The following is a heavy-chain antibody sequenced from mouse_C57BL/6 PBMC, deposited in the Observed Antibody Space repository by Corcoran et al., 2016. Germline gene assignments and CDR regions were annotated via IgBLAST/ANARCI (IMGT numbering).Heavy chain of an antibody. CDR1: GYTFTDYY. CDR2: INPNNGGT. Sequence: EVQLQQSGPELVKPGASVKISCKASGYTFTDYYMNWVKQSHGKSLEWIGDINPNNGGTSYNQKFKGKATLTVDKSSSPAYMELRSLTSEDSAVYYCARSRGYDGYYNAMDYWGQGTAVTVSS. CDR3: ARSRGYDGYYNAMDY. J-gene: IGHJ4*01. V-gene: IGHV1-26*01. D-gene: IGHD2-3*01.